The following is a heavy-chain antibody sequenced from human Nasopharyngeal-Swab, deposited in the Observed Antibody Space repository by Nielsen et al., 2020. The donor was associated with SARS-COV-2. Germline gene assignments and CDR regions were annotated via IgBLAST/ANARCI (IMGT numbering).Heavy chain of an antibody. J-gene: IGHJ4*02. V-gene: IGHV3-73*01. CDR3: TTDYYFGY. Sequence: VRQMPGKGLEWVGRIGDKAHNYATTYAASVKGRFTISRDDSKNTAFLQMDSLKTEHTALYYCTTDYYFGYWGQGTLVTVSS. CDR2: IGDKAHNYAT.